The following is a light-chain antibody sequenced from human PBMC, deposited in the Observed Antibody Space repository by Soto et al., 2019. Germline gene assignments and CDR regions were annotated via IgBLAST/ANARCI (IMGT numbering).Light chain of an antibody. CDR3: QHYDDLPPVRT. CDR2: DAS. CDR1: QDISLR. V-gene: IGKV1-33*01. J-gene: IGKJ4*01. Sequence: DIQMTQSPSSLSASVGDRVTISCQASQDISLRLNWYQHKPGQPPKLMIYDASSSGPGVPSRFGGRRYGTHFIFTIFSLQPAYFATSYCQHYDDLPPVRTFGGGPRV.